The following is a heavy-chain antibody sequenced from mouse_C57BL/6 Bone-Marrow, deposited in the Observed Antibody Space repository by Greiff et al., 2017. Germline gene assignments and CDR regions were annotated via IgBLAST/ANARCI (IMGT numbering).Heavy chain of an antibody. CDR1: GFSLTSYG. CDR3: ATHYYGSSAIDY. Sequence: VKLMESGPGLVQPSQSLSITCTVSGFSLTSYGVPWVRQSPGKGLEWLGVIWSGGSTDYNAAFISRLSISKDNSKSQLFFKTNSLQADDTAIYYCATHYYGSSAIDYWGQGTTLTVSS. J-gene: IGHJ2*01. V-gene: IGHV2-2*01. D-gene: IGHD1-1*01. CDR2: IWSGGST.